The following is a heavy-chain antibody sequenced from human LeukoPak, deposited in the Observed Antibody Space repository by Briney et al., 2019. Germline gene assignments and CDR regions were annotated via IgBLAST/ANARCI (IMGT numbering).Heavy chain of an antibody. D-gene: IGHD1-1*01. J-gene: IGHJ6*03. CDR1: GFTFGTYS. CDR2: ISSSNYI. Sequence: GGSLRLSCAASGFTFGTYSMNWVRQAPGKGLEWVSSISSSNYIYYADLVKGRFTISRDNAKNSLFLQMDSLRDEDTAVYYCARDWNDFYMDVWGKGTTVTVSS. V-gene: IGHV3-21*01. CDR3: ARDWNDFYMDV.